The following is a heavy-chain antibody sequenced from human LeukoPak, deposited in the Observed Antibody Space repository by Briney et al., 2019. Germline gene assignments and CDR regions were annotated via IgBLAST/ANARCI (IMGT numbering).Heavy chain of an antibody. J-gene: IGHJ4*02. CDR3: ASWAWTAVAGRVFDY. Sequence: GGSLRLSCAASGFTVSGNYMSWVRQAPGKGLEWVSVIYSGGSTYYADSVKGRFTISRDNSKNTLYLQMNSLRAEDTAVYYCASWAWTAVAGRVFDYWGQGTLVTVSS. CDR1: GFTVSGNY. CDR2: IYSGGST. V-gene: IGHV3-66*01. D-gene: IGHD6-19*01.